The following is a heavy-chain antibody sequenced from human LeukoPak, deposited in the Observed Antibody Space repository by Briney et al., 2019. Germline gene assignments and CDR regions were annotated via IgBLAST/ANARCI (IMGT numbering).Heavy chain of an antibody. CDR2: ISSDGKKK. CDR1: GFTFSGYG. V-gene: IGHV3-30*18. CDR3: ANEWMNDAFDI. D-gene: IGHD5-12*01. Sequence: GGSLTLSCAASGFTFSGYGMHWVRQAPGKGLEWVTFISSDGKKKYYAASVKGRFTISRDDSRNTLYLQMNSLRVEDTAMYYCANEWMNDAFDIWGQGTMVTVSS. J-gene: IGHJ3*02.